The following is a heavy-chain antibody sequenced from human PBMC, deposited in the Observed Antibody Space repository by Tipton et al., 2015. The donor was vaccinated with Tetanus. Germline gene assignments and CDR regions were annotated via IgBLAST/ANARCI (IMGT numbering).Heavy chain of an antibody. J-gene: IGHJ6*02. V-gene: IGHV3-53*01. Sequence: QLVQSGGGLIQPGGSLRLSCAASGFTVSSNYMSWVRQAPGKGLEWVSVIYSGGSTYYTESMKGRITISRDNPKNTLYLQMNSLRAEDTAVYYCAGGKGHSSSGKYYSYGMDVWGQGTTVTVSS. CDR1: GFTVSSNY. CDR2: IYSGGST. D-gene: IGHD6-13*01. CDR3: AGGKGHSSSGKYYSYGMDV.